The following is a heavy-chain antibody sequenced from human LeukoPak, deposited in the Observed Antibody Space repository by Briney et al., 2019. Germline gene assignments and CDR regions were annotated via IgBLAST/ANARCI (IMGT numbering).Heavy chain of an antibody. D-gene: IGHD3-3*01. CDR3: ARVFGVNWFDP. J-gene: IGHJ5*02. Sequence: SETLSLTCTVSGGSISSYYWTRIRQPPGKGLEWIGYIYYNGSPNYNPSLKSRVTISVDTSKNQFSLKLNSVTAADTAVYYCARVFGVNWFDPWGQGTLVTVSS. V-gene: IGHV4-59*01. CDR1: GGSISSYY. CDR2: IYYNGSP.